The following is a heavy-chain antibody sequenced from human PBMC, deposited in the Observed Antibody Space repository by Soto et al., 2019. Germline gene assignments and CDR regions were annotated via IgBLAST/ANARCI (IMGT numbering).Heavy chain of an antibody. CDR1: GFTFSSYG. D-gene: IGHD2-21*01. CDR2: IWYDGSNK. V-gene: IGHV3-33*01. J-gene: IGHJ4*01. Sequence: EGSLRLSCAASGFTFSSYGMHWVRQAPGKGLEWVAVIWYDGSNKYYADSVKGRFTISRDNSKNTLYLQMNSLRAEDTAVYYCARERLLQLGRYFDYWGHGTLFTVSS. CDR3: ARERLLQLGRYFDY.